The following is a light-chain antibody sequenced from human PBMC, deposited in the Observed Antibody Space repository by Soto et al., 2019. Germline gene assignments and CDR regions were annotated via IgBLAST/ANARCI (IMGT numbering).Light chain of an antibody. CDR3: SSYTSSSTLV. J-gene: IGLJ2*01. Sequence: QSALTQPASVSGSPGQSITIPCTGTSSDVGGYNYVSWYQQQPGKAPKLMIYEVTNRPSGVSHRFSGSKSGNTASLTISGLQAEDEADYYCSSYTSSSTLVFGGGTKLTVL. CDR1: SSDVGGYNY. CDR2: EVT. V-gene: IGLV2-14*01.